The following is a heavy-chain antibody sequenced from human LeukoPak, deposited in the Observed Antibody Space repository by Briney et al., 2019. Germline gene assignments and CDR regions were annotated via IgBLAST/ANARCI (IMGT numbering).Heavy chain of an antibody. CDR3: AKDHVLAAHPYYYYYGMDV. J-gene: IGHJ6*02. CDR1: GFTFSSYG. Sequence: GRSLRLSCAASGFTFSSYGMHWVRQAPGKGLEWVAVISYDGSNKYYADSVKGRFTISRDNSKNTLYLQMNSLRAEDTAVYYCAKDHVLAAHPYYYYYGMDVWGQGTTVTVSS. D-gene: IGHD2-2*01. CDR2: ISYDGSNK. V-gene: IGHV3-30*18.